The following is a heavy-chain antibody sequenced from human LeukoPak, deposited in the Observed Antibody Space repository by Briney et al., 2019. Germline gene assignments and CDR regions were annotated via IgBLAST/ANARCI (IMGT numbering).Heavy chain of an antibody. CDR3: ARGGSNDAFDI. CDR2: ISSSSSYI. Sequence: GGSLRLSCAASGFTFSSYGMSWVRQAPGKGLEWVSSISSSSSYIYYADSVKGRFTISRDNAKNSLYLQMNSLRAEDTAVYYCARGGSNDAFDIWGQGTMVTVSS. D-gene: IGHD6-25*01. CDR1: GFTFSSYG. V-gene: IGHV3-21*01. J-gene: IGHJ3*02.